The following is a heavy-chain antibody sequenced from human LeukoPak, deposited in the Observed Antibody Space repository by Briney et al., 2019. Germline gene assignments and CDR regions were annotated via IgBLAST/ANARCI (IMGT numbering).Heavy chain of an antibody. V-gene: IGHV3-23*01. D-gene: IGHD3-22*01. CDR2: ISGSGGST. CDR3: ARDSRGYQDYFDY. J-gene: IGHJ4*02. Sequence: GGSLRLSCTASGFTFSSYGMSWVRQAPGKGLEWVSVISGSGGSTYYAASVKGRFTISRDNSKNTLYLQMNSLRAEDTAVYYCARDSRGYQDYFDYWGQGTLVTVSS. CDR1: GFTFSSYG.